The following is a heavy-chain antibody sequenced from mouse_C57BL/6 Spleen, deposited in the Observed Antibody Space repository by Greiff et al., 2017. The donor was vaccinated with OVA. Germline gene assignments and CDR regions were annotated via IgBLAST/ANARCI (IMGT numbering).Heavy chain of an antibody. V-gene: IGHV1-69*01. CDR2: LDPSDSYT. D-gene: IGHD1-1*01. Sequence: QVQLQQPGAELVMPGASVKLSCKASGYTFTSYWMHWVKQRPGPGLAWIGELDPSDSYTNYNQKFKGKSTLTVDKSSSTAYMQLSSLTSEDAAVYYCARNDGSSLYAMDYWGQGTSVTVSS. J-gene: IGHJ4*01. CDR3: ARNDGSSLYAMDY. CDR1: GYTFTSYW.